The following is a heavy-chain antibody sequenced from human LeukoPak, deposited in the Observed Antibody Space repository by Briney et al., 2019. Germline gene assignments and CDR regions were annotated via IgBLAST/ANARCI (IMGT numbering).Heavy chain of an antibody. Sequence: SETLSLTCTVSGGSISSYYWSWIRQPPGKGLEWIGYIYDSESTNYNPSLKSRVTILIDTSNDQFSLMLSSVTAADTAVYYCARHSAHSSTNDAFDIWGQGTMVTVSS. J-gene: IGHJ3*02. D-gene: IGHD6-13*01. CDR2: IYDSEST. CDR1: GGSISSYY. V-gene: IGHV4-59*01. CDR3: ARHSAHSSTNDAFDI.